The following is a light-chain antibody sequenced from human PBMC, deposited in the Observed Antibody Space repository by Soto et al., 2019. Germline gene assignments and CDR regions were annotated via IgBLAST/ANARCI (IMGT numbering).Light chain of an antibody. V-gene: IGLV2-14*01. CDR3: ASFTTTGTRV. CDR2: EVN. J-gene: IGLJ1*01. Sequence: QSALAQPASVSGSPGQSITVSCTGTSSDIGSYNYVSWYQQHPGKAPKLIIYEVNNRPSGVSNRFSGSKSGNTASLTVSGLQAEDEADYYCASFTTTGTRVFGTGTRSPS. CDR1: SSDIGSYNY.